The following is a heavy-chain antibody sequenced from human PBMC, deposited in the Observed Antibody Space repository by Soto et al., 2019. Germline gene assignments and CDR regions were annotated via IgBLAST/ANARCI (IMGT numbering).Heavy chain of an antibody. J-gene: IGHJ5*02. V-gene: IGHV3-48*02. CDR3: AREGGSLNWVDP. CDR2: ISSSSSTI. CDR1: GFTFSSYS. Sequence: EVQLVESGGGLVQPGGSLRLSCAASGFTFSSYSMNWVRQAPGKGLEWVSYISSSSSTIYYADSVKGRFTISRDNAKNSLYLQMNRLREEVTAVDYGAREGGSLNWVDPLGQGTLGTVSS. D-gene: IGHD1-26*01.